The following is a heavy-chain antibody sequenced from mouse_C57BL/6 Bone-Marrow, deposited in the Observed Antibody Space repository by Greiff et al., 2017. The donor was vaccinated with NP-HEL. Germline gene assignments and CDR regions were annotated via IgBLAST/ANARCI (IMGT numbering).Heavy chain of an antibody. Sequence: QVTLKESGPGILQPSQTLSLTCSFSGFSLSTFGMGVGWIRQPSGKGLEWLAHIWWDDDKYYNPALKSRLTISKDTSKNQVFLKIANVDTADTATYYCARMENYYGRRGFWFAYWGQGTLVTVSA. CDR3: ARMENYYGRRGFWFAY. D-gene: IGHD1-1*01. J-gene: IGHJ3*01. V-gene: IGHV8-8*01. CDR2: IWWDDDK. CDR1: GFSLSTFGMG.